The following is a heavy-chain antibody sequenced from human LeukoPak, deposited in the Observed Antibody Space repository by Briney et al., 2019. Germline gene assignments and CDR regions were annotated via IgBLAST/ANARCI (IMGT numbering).Heavy chain of an antibody. CDR3: ARDAGMAGRPPATWFDP. J-gene: IGHJ5*02. CDR2: SYYSGTT. V-gene: IGHV4-59*11. CDR1: GGSITSHS. Sequence: PSETLSLTCNVSGGSITSHSWNWIRQSPGKGLEWIGYSYYSGTTNYSPSLKSRVTISLDTSKNQISLKLTSVTAADTAVYYCARDAGMAGRPPATWFDPWGQGTLVTVSS. D-gene: IGHD6-6*01.